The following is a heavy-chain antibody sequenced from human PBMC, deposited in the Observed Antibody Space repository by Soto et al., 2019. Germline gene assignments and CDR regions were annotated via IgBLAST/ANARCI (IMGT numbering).Heavy chain of an antibody. V-gene: IGHV5-51*01. Sequence: GESLKISCNGSGYSFTSYWIGWVRQMPGKGLEWMGIIYPGESDTRYSPSFQGQVTISDDKSSSTAYLQWSSLKAADTAMYYCGIVASIGRFDYWGQGTLVTVSS. CDR1: GYSFTSYW. D-gene: IGHD5-12*01. CDR3: GIVASIGRFDY. J-gene: IGHJ4*02. CDR2: IYPGESDT.